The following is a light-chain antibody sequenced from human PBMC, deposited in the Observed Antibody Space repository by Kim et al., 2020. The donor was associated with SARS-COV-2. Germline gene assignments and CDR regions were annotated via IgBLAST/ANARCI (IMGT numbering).Light chain of an antibody. V-gene: IGLV1-44*01. CDR2: AKD. CDR1: NANIGANN. Sequence: GQTGTIACSGGNANIGANNVAWYQQHPGTAPQLLVNAKDRRPPGVPHGCSAAPTGATASPAISGGKSDDEDDYYCATGYDSRNAWVFGGGTQLTVL. CDR3: ATGYDSRNAWV. J-gene: IGLJ3*02.